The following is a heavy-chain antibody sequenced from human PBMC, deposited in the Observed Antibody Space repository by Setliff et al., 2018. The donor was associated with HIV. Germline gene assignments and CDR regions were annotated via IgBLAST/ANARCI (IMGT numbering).Heavy chain of an antibody. CDR1: GYTLTELS. J-gene: IGHJ3*02. Sequence: GASVKVSCKVSGYTLTELSIHWERQAPGKGLEWMGGFDPQYDKTFYAQKFQGRVTMSEDTSTDTAYMELSSRRSEDTAVYYCATRAYDSRGYLRSRVSGAAFDIWGQGTMVTVSS. D-gene: IGHD3-22*01. CDR3: ATRAYDSRGYLRSRVSGAAFDI. V-gene: IGHV1-24*01. CDR2: FDPQYDKT.